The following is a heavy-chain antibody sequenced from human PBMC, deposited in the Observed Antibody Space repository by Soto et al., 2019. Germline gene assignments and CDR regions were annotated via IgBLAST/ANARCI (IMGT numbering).Heavy chain of an antibody. J-gene: IGHJ4*02. CDR1: GFTFSSYG. CDR3: AREGDQVVVAANPHFDY. D-gene: IGHD2-15*01. Sequence: QVQLVESGGGVVQPGRSLRLSCAASGFTFSSYGMHWVRQAPGKGLEWVAVIWYDGSNKYYADSVKGRFTISRDNSKDRLYLQINSLRAEDTAVYYCAREGDQVVVAANPHFDYWGQGTLVTVSS. V-gene: IGHV3-33*01. CDR2: IWYDGSNK.